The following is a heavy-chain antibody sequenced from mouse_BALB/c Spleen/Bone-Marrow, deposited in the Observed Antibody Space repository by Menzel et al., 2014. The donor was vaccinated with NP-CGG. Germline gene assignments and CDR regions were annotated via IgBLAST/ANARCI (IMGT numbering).Heavy chain of an antibody. D-gene: IGHD1-2*01. CDR3: SSATTATYYAMDY. CDR1: GFNIKDTY. CDR2: IDPANGNT. J-gene: IGHJ4*01. Sequence: VQLQQSGAELVQPGASVKLSCTASGFNIKDTYMHWVKQRPEQGLEWIGRIDPANGNTKYDPKFQGKATITTDTSSNTAYRQVSSLTSEDTAFYYCSSATTATYYAMDYWGQGASVTVSS. V-gene: IGHV14-3*02.